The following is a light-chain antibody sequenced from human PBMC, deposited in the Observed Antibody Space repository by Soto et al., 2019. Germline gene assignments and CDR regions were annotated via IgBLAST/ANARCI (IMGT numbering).Light chain of an antibody. V-gene: IGKV3-11*01. CDR3: QQRVYWPWT. CDR1: RSVGSS. CDR2: AAS. J-gene: IGKJ1*01. Sequence: EIVLTQSPATLSLSPGDRATLSCRASRSVGSSLAWYQQKPGQAPRLLIYAASNRATGVPDRFGGSESGTDFTLTITSLEPEDFALYYCQQRVYWPWTVGQGTKVDIK.